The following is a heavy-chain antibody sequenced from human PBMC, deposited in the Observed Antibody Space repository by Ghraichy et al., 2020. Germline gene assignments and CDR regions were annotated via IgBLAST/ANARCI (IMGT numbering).Heavy chain of an antibody. CDR1: GGTFSSYA. CDR2: IIPILGIA. Sequence: SVKVSCKASGGTFSSYAISWVRQAPGQGLEWMGRIIPILGIANYAQKFQGRVTITADKSTSTAYMELSSLRSEDTAVYYCARDAGPTTVTTNYWGQGTLVTVSS. V-gene: IGHV1-69*04. CDR3: ARDAGPTTVTTNY. D-gene: IGHD4-17*01. J-gene: IGHJ4*02.